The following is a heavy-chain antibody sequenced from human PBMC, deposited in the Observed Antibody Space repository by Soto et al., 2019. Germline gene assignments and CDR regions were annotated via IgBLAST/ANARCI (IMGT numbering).Heavy chain of an antibody. CDR1: GFTISSYG. CDR2: ISGGGDTT. CDR3: AKLRDFVVLPAGILDY. D-gene: IGHD2-8*01. V-gene: IGHV3-23*01. Sequence: AGGSLRLSCAASGFTISSYGISWIRLSPGKGLEWVSVISGGGDTTYYTPSVKGRSTISRDDFRNTLYLQMNSLRTEDTAIYYCAKLRDFVVLPAGILDYWGPGTLVTVSS. J-gene: IGHJ4*02.